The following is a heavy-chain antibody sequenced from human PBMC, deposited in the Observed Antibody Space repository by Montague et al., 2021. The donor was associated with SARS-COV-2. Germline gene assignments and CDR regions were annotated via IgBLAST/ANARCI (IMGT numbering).Heavy chain of an antibody. CDR3: ARHYSATLPAVY. V-gene: IGHV4-59*08. CDR1: GGSINSFY. Sequence: SETLSLTCTVSGGSINSFYWSWFRQPPGKGLEWIGYISNSGSTNYNPSLTSRVTMSVDTSKNQFSLKVNSVTAADTAVYYCARHYSATLPAVYWGQGTPVTVSS. CDR2: ISNSGST. J-gene: IGHJ4*02. D-gene: IGHD2-15*01.